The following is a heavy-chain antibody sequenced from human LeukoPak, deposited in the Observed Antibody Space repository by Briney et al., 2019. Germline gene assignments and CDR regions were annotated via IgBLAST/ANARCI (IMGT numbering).Heavy chain of an antibody. D-gene: IGHD2-15*01. CDR3: ARGHELLFEPFDL. J-gene: IGHJ5*02. CDR1: GGTFSSYA. Sequence: SVKVSCKTSGGTFSSYAVSWVRQAPGQGLEWMGGIIPIFTTPNYAQKFQGRLTITADESATTAYMELSSLRSEDTAVYYCARGHELLFEPFDLWGQGTLVTVSS. CDR2: IIPIFTTP. V-gene: IGHV1-69*01.